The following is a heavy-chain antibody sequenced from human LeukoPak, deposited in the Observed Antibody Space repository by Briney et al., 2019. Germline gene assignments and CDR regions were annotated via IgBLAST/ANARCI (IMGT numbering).Heavy chain of an antibody. Sequence: GGSLRLSCAASGFTFSNYRMSWVRQAPGKGLEWVANIKQDGSEKYYVDSVKGRFTISRDNAKNSLYLQMNSLRAEDTAVYYCARDPRGYVDYWGQGTLVTVSS. V-gene: IGHV3-7*01. CDR2: IKQDGSEK. CDR1: GFTFSNYR. D-gene: IGHD2-2*01. CDR3: ARDPRGYVDY. J-gene: IGHJ4*02.